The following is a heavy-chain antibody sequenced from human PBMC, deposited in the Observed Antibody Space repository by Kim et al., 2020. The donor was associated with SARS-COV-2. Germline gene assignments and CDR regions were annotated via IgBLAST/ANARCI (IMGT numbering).Heavy chain of an antibody. V-gene: IGHV5-51*01. D-gene: IGHD1-1*01. CDR2: DP. CDR3: ARHGPVPDY. J-gene: IGHJ4*02. Sequence: DPRYSPSFQGQVTISADKSISTAYLQWSSLKASDTAMYYCARHGPVPDYWGQGTLVTVSS.